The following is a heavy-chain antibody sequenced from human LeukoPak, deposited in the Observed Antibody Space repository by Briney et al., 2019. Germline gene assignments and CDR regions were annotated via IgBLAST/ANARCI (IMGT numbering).Heavy chain of an antibody. V-gene: IGHV4-39*07. CDR3: ASTSAYYYYMDV. CDR2: IYYTGST. CDR1: GGSVSSSSYY. J-gene: IGHJ6*03. Sequence: SETLSLTCTVSGGSVSSSSYYWGWIHQPPGKGLEWIGSIYYTGSTYYNPSLNSRVTISVDTSKNQFSLKLSSVTAADTAVYYCASTSAYYYYMDVWGKGTTVTVSS.